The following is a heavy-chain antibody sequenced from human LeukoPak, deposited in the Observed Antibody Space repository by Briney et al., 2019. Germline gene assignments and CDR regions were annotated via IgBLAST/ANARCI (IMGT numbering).Heavy chain of an antibody. CDR1: GFTFNTYS. J-gene: IGHJ4*02. CDR3: ARTRDSSGCFDF. CDR2: ISTGSTYI. Sequence: GGSLRLSCSASGFTFNTYSMNWVRQAPGKGLEWVSSISTGSTYIFYGDSVKGRFTISRDNADNSLYLQMSSLRAEDTAVYYCARTRDSSGCFDFWGQGTLVTVSS. V-gene: IGHV3-21*01. D-gene: IGHD6-19*01.